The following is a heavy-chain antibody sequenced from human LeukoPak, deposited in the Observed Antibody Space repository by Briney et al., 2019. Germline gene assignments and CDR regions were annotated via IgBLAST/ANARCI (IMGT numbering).Heavy chain of an antibody. Sequence: PGGSLRLSCAASGFTFNDHAMYWVRQAPGKGLGWVSGINWNSDNIGYADSVKGRFTISRGDAKKSLFLQMNSLRAEDTALYYCARASYYYDTTGLGAVDLWGQGTMVTVSS. CDR2: INWNSDNI. CDR3: ARASYYYDTTGLGAVDL. CDR1: GFTFNDHA. J-gene: IGHJ3*01. D-gene: IGHD3-22*01. V-gene: IGHV3-9*01.